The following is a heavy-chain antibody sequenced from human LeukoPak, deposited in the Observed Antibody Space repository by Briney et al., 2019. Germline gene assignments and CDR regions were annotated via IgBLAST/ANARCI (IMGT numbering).Heavy chain of an antibody. CDR1: GFTFSNHG. CDR3: VRGYSYGWFDP. V-gene: IGHV3-23*01. Sequence: PGGSLRLSCAASGFTFSNHGMHWVRQAPGKGLEWVSAFSGSGGDTYYADSVKGRFTISRDNSKNTLYLQMNSLRAEDTAVYYCVRGYSYGWFDPWGQGTLVTVSS. D-gene: IGHD5-18*01. CDR2: FSGSGGDT. J-gene: IGHJ5*02.